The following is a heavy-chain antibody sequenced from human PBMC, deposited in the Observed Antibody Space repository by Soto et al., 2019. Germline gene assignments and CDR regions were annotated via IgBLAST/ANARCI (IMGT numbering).Heavy chain of an antibody. V-gene: IGHV3-7*03. CDR2: IKQAGSQK. CDR3: ARPYCSGGSCYNWFDP. D-gene: IGHD2-15*01. Sequence: EVQLVESGGGLVQPGGSLTVSCAASGFTFSTYWMNWVRQAPGKGLEWVANIKQAGSQKYYMDSVKGRFTIYRDNAKNSLYLQMNSLRAEDTAIYYCARPYCSGGSCYNWFDPWGQGTLVTVSS. CDR1: GFTFSTYW. J-gene: IGHJ5*02.